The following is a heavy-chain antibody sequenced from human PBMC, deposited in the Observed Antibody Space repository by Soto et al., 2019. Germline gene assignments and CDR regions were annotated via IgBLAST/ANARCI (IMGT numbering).Heavy chain of an antibody. Sequence: SETLYLTCSVSGASISSFNWNWVRQPAGKGPEWVGRLNIAGTTNYNPSLKSRITMSMDTWKNQIYLHLRSVTAADTAIYYCARDRGEYTSSWFWYFSHWGHGTLVTVSS. J-gene: IGHJ2*01. V-gene: IGHV4-4*07. CDR3: ARDRGEYTSSWFWYFSH. D-gene: IGHD6-13*01. CDR2: LNIAGTT. CDR1: GASISSFN.